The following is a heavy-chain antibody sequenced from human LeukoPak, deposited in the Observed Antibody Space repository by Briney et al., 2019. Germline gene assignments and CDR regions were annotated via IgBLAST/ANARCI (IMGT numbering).Heavy chain of an antibody. D-gene: IGHD3-10*01. CDR3: ARDRGYYGSGSKGWFDP. CDR1: GGSISSYY. CDR2: IYYSGST. Sequence: PSETLSLTCTVSGGSISSYYWSWTRHPPGKGLEWIGYIYYSGSTNYDPSLKRRVTISVDTSKNQFSLKLSSVTAADTAVYYCARDRGYYGSGSKGWFDPWGQGTLVTVCS. J-gene: IGHJ5*02. V-gene: IGHV4-59*12.